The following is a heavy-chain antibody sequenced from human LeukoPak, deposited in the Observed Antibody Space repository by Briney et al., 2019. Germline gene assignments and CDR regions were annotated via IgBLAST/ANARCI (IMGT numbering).Heavy chain of an antibody. CDR3: ARESRGWYLDV. Sequence: ASVKVSCKAPGYTFTGYYIHWVRQAPGQGLKWMGWINPNNGGTNYAQKFQGRVTMTRDTSINTVYMELSRLRSDDTAVYYCARESRGWYLDVWGRGTLVTVSS. CDR2: INPNNGGT. V-gene: IGHV1-2*02. CDR1: GYTFTGYY. J-gene: IGHJ2*01.